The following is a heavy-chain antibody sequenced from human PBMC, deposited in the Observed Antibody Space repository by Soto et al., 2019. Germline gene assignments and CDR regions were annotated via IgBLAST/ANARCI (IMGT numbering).Heavy chain of an antibody. CDR2: IYPSDSDT. CDR1: GYNFAGYC. CDR3: ARGGVSTRTFDY. J-gene: IGHJ4*02. V-gene: IGHV5-51*01. D-gene: IGHD3-3*01. Sequence: GESLKISGKGSGYNFAGYCIAWVRQMPGKGLELMGIIYPSDSDTRYRPSFQGQVTISADKSISSAYLQWSSLRASGTAMYYCARGGVSTRTFDYWGQGPPVTFST.